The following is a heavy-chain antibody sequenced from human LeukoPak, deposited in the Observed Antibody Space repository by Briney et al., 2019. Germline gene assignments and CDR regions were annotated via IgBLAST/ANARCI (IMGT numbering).Heavy chain of an antibody. Sequence: GGSLRLSCAASGFTFSSYAMSWVRQTPGKGLEWVANIKQDGSEKNYVDSVKGRFTIFRDNARNSLYLQMNSLRAEDTAVYYCASHSYGYNHWGQGTLVIVSS. J-gene: IGHJ5*02. V-gene: IGHV3-7*01. CDR3: ASHSYGYNH. CDR1: GFTFSSYA. D-gene: IGHD3-16*01. CDR2: IKQDGSEK.